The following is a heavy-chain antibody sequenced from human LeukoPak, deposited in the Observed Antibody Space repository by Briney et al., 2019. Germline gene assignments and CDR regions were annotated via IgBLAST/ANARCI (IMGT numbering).Heavy chain of an antibody. CDR3: ARRVVVITRDAFDI. V-gene: IGHV4-30-2*02. D-gene: IGHD3-22*01. CDR2: IYHTGST. Sequence: SETLSLTCAVSGDSISSGAYSWSWIRQPPGKGLEWIGYIYHTGSTSYNPSLKSRVTISVDTSKNQFSLKLSSVTAADTAVYYCARRVVVITRDAFDIWGQGTMVTVSS. J-gene: IGHJ3*02. CDR1: GDSISSGAYS.